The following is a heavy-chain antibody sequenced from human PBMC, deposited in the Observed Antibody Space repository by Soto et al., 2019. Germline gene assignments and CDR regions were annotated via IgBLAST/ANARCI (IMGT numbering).Heavy chain of an antibody. V-gene: IGHV2-5*02. CDR1: GFSLSTSGVG. J-gene: IGHJ4*02. CDR2: IYWDDDK. CDR3: AHRRGWRSFDY. D-gene: IGHD2-15*01. Sequence: QITLKESGPTLVKPTQTLTLTCTFSGFSLSTSGVGVGWIRQPPGKALEWLALIYWDDDKRYSPSLKSRLTSTKDTPKNQVVLTMTNMDPVDTATYYCAHRRGWRSFDYRGQGTLVTVSS.